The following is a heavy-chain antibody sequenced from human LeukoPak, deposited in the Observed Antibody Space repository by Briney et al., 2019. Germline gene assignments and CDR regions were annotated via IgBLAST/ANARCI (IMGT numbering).Heavy chain of an antibody. CDR1: GASISSYY. CDR3: ARVCSTTSSCIRY. CDR2: IYDSGST. D-gene: IGHD6-13*01. V-gene: IGHV4-59*01. Sequence: PSETLSLTCTVSGASISSYYWSWIRQPPGKGLEWIGYIYDSGSTNYNPSLKSRVIMSLDTSKNQFSLKLSSVTAADTAVYYCARVCSTTSSCIRYWGQGTLVTVSS. J-gene: IGHJ4*02.